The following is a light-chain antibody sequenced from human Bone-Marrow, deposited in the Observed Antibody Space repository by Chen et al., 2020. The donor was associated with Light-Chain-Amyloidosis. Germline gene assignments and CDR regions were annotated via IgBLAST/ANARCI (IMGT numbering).Light chain of an antibody. Sequence: QSVLTQPPSVSAAPGQKVTISCSGSSSNIGNNYVSWYQHLPGTAPKLLIYDNNKRPSGIPDRCSGAKSGTSATLGITGLQTGDEADYYCGTWDSGLNTWMFGGGTKLTVL. J-gene: IGLJ3*02. V-gene: IGLV1-51*01. CDR1: SSNIGNNY. CDR2: DNN. CDR3: GTWDSGLNTWM.